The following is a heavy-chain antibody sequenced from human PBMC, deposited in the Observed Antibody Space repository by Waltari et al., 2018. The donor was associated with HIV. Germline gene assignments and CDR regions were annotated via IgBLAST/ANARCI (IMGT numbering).Heavy chain of an antibody. V-gene: IGHV3-30*04. Sequence: QVQLVESGGGVVQPGRSLRLSCAASGFTFSSYAMHWVRQAPGKGLEWVAVISYDGSNKYYADSVKGRFTISRDNSKNTLYLQMNSLGAEDTAVYYCARAGLRLARSGYGMDVWGQGTTVTVSS. CDR2: ISYDGSNK. CDR3: ARAGLRLARSGYGMDV. D-gene: IGHD6-25*01. CDR1: GFTFSSYA. J-gene: IGHJ6*02.